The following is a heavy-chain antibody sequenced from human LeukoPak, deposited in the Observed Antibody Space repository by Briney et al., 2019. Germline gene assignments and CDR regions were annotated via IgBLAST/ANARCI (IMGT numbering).Heavy chain of an antibody. Sequence: GGSLRLSCAASGFTFSRYSMSWVRQAPGKGLEWVSSISSSSSYIYYADSVKGRFTISRDNAKNSLYLQMSSLRAEDTAVYYGASEYYYVSSGYYYVSSYFDDWGQGTLVTVSS. J-gene: IGHJ4*02. D-gene: IGHD3-22*01. CDR2: ISSSSSYI. CDR3: ASEYYYVSSGYYYVSSYFDD. CDR1: GFTFSRYS. V-gene: IGHV3-21*01.